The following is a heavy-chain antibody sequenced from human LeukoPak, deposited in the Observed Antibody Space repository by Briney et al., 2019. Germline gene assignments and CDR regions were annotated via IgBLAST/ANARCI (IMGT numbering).Heavy chain of an antibody. J-gene: IGHJ6*02. V-gene: IGHV4-34*01. CDR2: INHSGST. CDR1: GGSFSGYY. Sequence: SETLSLTCAVYGGSFSGYYWSWIRQPPGKGLEWIGEINHSGSTNYNPSLKSRVNISVDTSKNQFSLKLSSVTAADTAVYYCARGWGYCSSTSCYKVGYYYYGMDVWGQGTTVTVSS. CDR3: ARGWGYCSSTSCYKVGYYYYGMDV. D-gene: IGHD2-2*02.